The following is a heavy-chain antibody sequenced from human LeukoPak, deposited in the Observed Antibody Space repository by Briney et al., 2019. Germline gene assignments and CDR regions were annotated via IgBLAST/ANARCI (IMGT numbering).Heavy chain of an antibody. V-gene: IGHV3-11*01. CDR2: ISSSGSTI. Sequence: EGSLRLSCAASGFTFSDYYMSWIRQAPGKGLEWVSYISSSGSTIYYADSVKGRFTISRDNAKNSLYLQMNSLRAEDTAVYYCARDPPYSSSSWNYGMDVWGQGTTVTVSS. CDR1: GFTFSDYY. D-gene: IGHD6-6*01. CDR3: ARDPPYSSSSWNYGMDV. J-gene: IGHJ6*02.